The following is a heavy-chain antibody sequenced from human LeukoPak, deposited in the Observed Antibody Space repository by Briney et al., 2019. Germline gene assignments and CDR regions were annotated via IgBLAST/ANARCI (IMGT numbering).Heavy chain of an antibody. D-gene: IGHD2-15*01. CDR1: GFTFSSYA. J-gene: IGHJ6*02. V-gene: IGHV3-30-3*01. CDR2: ISYDGSNK. CDR3: ARSTDPGYCSGGSCSYYYGMDV. Sequence: PGGSLRLSCAASGFTFSSYAMHWVRQAPGKGLEWVAVISYDGSNKYYADSVKGRFTISRDNSKNTLYLQMNSLRAEDTAVYYCARSTDPGYCSGGSCSYYYGMDVWGQGTTVTVSS.